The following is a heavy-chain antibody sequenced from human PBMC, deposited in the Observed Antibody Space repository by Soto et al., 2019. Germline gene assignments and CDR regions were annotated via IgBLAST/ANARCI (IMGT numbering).Heavy chain of an antibody. CDR3: ARGARYYDFWSGYYIPNWFDP. CDR2: MNPNSGNT. V-gene: IGHV1-8*01. CDR1: GYTFTSYD. Sequence: ASVEVSCKASGYTFTSYDINWVRQATGQGLEWMGWMNPNSGNTGYAQKFQGRVTMTRNTSISTAYMELSSLRSEDTAVYYCARGARYYDFWSGYYIPNWFDPWGQGTLVTVSS. J-gene: IGHJ5*02. D-gene: IGHD3-3*01.